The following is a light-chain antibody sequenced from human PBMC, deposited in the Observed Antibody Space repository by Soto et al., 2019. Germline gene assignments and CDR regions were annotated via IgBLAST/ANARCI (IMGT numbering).Light chain of an antibody. CDR3: QHRNNTPRT. Sequence: EIDLTQSPATLSSSLGERATISCRASQSVSTFLDWYQQKPGQAPSLIISDAANMATGIPARFSGSGSGTDFALTISSVEPEDFAVYYCQHRNNTPRTFGQGTKLDIK. J-gene: IGKJ2*01. V-gene: IGKV3-11*01. CDR1: QSVSTF. CDR2: DAA.